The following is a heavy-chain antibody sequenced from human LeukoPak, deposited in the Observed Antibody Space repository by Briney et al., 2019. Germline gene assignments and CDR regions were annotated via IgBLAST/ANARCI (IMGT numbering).Heavy chain of an antibody. CDR1: GYSISSGYY. J-gene: IGHJ4*02. D-gene: IGHD3-10*01. V-gene: IGHV4-38-2*02. Sequence: SETLSLTCTVSGYSISSGYYWGWIRQPPGKGLEWIGSIYHSGSTYYNPSLKSRVTISVDTSKNQFSLKLSSVTAADAAVYYCASRSGVVLYWGQGTLVTVSS. CDR3: ASRSGVVLY. CDR2: IYHSGST.